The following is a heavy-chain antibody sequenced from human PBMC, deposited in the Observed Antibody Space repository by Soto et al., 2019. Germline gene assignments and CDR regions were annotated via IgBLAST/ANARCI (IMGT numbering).Heavy chain of an antibody. V-gene: IGHV1-69*08. Sequence: QVQLVQSGAEVKKPGSSVKVSCKASGGTFSSYTISWVRQAPGQGLEWMGRIIPILGIANYAQKFQGRVTITEDKSTSTAYMELSSLRSEDTAVYYCAREVTYDYYYYYMDVWGKGTTVTVSS. CDR3: AREVTYDYYYYYMDV. CDR1: GGTFSSYT. CDR2: IIPILGIA. J-gene: IGHJ6*03. D-gene: IGHD2-21*02.